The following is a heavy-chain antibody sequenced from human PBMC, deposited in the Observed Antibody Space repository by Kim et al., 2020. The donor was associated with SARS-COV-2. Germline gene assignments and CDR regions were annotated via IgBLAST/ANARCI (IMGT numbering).Heavy chain of an antibody. CDR3: ARQWHYLNKVVAFDI. J-gene: IGHJ3*02. D-gene: IGHD1-7*01. Sequence: PALKSEVTIAVDTAKNQFSLKLSSVTAADTAVYYCARQWHYLNKVVAFDIWGQGTMVSVSS. V-gene: IGHV4-39*01.